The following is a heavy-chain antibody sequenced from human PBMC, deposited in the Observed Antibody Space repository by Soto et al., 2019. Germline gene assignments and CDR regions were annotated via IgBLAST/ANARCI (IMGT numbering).Heavy chain of an antibody. V-gene: IGHV1-24*01. CDR2: FDNXDGEK. D-gene: IGHD5-12*01. CDR3: ATDWAIVAEDAFDI. CDR1: GYTLTELS. J-gene: IGHJ3*02. Sequence: XSVKVSCKVSGYTLTELSMHWVRQAPGKGLEWRGGFDNXDGEKXYAQKFKGRVXXTEDTYTXXDYMELRSMRSEDTAVYYCATDWAIVAEDAFDIWGQGTMVTVSS.